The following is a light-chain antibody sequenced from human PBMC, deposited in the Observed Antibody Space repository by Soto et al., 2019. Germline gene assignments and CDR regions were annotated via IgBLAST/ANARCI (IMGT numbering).Light chain of an antibody. J-gene: IGKJ5*01. Sequence: EIVLTQSPATLSVSPGERATLSCRASQSVSSNLAWYLQKPGQAPSLLIYAASTRATGIPARFSGGGSGTEFTLTISSVQSEDFAVYYCQQYNNWPITFGQGTRLEIK. CDR3: QQYNNWPIT. CDR2: AAS. V-gene: IGKV3-15*01. CDR1: QSVSSN.